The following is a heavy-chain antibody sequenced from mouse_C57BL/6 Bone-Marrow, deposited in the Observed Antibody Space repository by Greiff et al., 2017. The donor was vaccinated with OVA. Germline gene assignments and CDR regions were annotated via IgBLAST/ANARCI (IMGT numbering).Heavy chain of an antibody. J-gene: IGHJ3*01. CDR1: GYTFTDYY. CDR2: INPNNGGT. D-gene: IGHD2-1*01. CDR3: ASYGNFAWLAY. Sequence: EVQLQQSGPELVKPGASVKISCKASGYTFTDYYMNWVKQSHGKSLEWIGYINPNNGGTSYNQKFKGKATLTVDKSSSTAYLELRSLTSEDSAVYYCASYGNFAWLAYWGQGTLVTVSA. V-gene: IGHV1-26*01.